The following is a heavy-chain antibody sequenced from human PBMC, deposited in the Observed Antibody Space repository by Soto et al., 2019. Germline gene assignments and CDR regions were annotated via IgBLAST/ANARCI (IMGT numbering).Heavy chain of an antibody. Sequence: EVQLLESGGGMVQPGGSLRLSCAASGFTFSSYAMSWVRQAPGKGLEWVSAISGSGGSTYYADSVKGRFTISRDNSKNTLYLQMNSLRAEDTAVYYCAKGIVVVPAATLDYWGQGTLVTVSS. D-gene: IGHD2-2*01. J-gene: IGHJ4*02. V-gene: IGHV3-23*01. CDR2: ISGSGGST. CDR1: GFTFSSYA. CDR3: AKGIVVVPAATLDY.